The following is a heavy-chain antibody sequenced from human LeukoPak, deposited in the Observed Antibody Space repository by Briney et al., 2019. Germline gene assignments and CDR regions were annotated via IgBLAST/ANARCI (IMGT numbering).Heavy chain of an antibody. CDR3: AKVGSSWLLFDY. V-gene: IGHV3-30*02. D-gene: IGHD6-13*01. Sequence: GGSLRLSCAASGFTFSSYGMHWVRQGPGKGLEWVAFIRHDGSNKYYADSVRGRFTISRDNSKNSLYLQMNSLRAEDTAVYYCAKVGSSWLLFDYWGQGTLVTVSS. J-gene: IGHJ4*02. CDR2: IRHDGSNK. CDR1: GFTFSSYG.